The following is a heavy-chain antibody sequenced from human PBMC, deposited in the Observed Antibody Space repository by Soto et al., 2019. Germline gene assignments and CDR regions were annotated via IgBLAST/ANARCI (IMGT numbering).Heavy chain of an antibody. CDR1: GGSISSYY. V-gene: IGHV4-4*07. CDR2: IYTSGST. Sequence: QVQLQESGPGLVKPSETLSLTCTVSGGSISSYYWSWIRQPAGKGLEWIGRIYTSGSTNYNPSLKSRVTMPVHTSKHQFSPKLSSVTPADTAVYYCARVMSTVTTYYFDYWGQGTLVTVSS. CDR3: ARVMSTVTTYYFDY. J-gene: IGHJ4*02. D-gene: IGHD4-17*01.